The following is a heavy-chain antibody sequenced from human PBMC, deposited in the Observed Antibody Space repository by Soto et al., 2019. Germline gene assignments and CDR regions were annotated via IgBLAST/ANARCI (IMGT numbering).Heavy chain of an antibody. CDR3: AAGAIFGVVPLDY. CDR2: IYHSVST. D-gene: IGHD3-3*01. Sequence: SETLSLTCAVSGGSISSGGYSWSWIRQPPGKGLELIGYIYHSVSTYYNPSLKSRVTISVDMSKNQFSLKLSSVTAADTAVYYCAAGAIFGVVPLDYWGQGTLVTVSS. J-gene: IGHJ4*02. V-gene: IGHV4-30-2*01. CDR1: GGSISSGGYS.